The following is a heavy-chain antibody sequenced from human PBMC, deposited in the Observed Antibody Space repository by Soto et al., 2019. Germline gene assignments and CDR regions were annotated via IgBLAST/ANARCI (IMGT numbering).Heavy chain of an antibody. V-gene: IGHV4-34*01. D-gene: IGHD2-15*01. CDR3: ARGRGVVVAARYFDY. CDR2: INHSGST. J-gene: IGHJ4*02. CDR1: GGSFSGYY. Sequence: KPSETLSLTCAVYGGSFSGYYWSWIRQPPGKGLEWIGEINHSGSTNYNPSLKSRVTISVDTSRNQFSLKLSSVTAADTAVYYCARGRGVVVAARYFDYWGQGTLVTVSS.